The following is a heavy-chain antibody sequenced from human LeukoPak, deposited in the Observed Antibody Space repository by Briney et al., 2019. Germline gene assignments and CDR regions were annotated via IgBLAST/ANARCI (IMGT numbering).Heavy chain of an antibody. V-gene: IGHV4-31*03. J-gene: IGHJ4*02. CDR3: ARVETTMIRY. D-gene: IGHD3-16*01. Sequence: SETLSLTCTVSGYSISSGVYYWTWIRQDPGKGLEWIGYIYYSGNTFYNPALKSRATISVDTSKNQFSLTLSSVTAADAAVYYCARVETTMIRYWGQGTLVAVSS. CDR1: GYSISSGVYY. CDR2: IYYSGNT.